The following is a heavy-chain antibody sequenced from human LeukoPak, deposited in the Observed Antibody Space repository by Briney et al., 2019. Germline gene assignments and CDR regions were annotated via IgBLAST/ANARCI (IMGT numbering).Heavy chain of an antibody. Sequence: GGSLRLSCAASGFTFSSYDMSWVRQAPGKGLEWVSAISGSGGSTYYADSVKGRFTISRDNSKNALYLQMNSLRAEDTAVYYCAQSPDYYDSSGYYPGRGWFDYWGQGTLVTVSS. V-gene: IGHV3-23*01. J-gene: IGHJ4*02. D-gene: IGHD3-22*01. CDR1: GFTFSSYD. CDR2: ISGSGGST. CDR3: AQSPDYYDSSGYYPGRGWFDY.